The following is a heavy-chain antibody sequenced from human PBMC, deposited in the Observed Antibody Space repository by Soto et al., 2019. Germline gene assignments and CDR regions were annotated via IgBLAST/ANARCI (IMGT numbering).Heavy chain of an antibody. J-gene: IGHJ5*02. CDR1: GVTFGASA. D-gene: IGHD3-9*01. CDR3: SRADSAWFFT. V-gene: IGHV3-73*01. CDR2: IGRRGETYAT. Sequence: GGALRLSCAASGVTFGASALQWGRQDSGKGLEWLGRIGRRGETYATTYAASVKGGFTISRDDSKKTAYLQMNSLESEDTAVYYCSRADSAWFFTWGRGTLVTVSS.